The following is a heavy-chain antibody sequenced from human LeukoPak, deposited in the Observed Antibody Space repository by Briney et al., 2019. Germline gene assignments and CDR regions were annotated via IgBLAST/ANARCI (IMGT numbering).Heavy chain of an antibody. CDR3: ARDRDWNYDY. D-gene: IGHD1-7*01. J-gene: IGHJ4*02. V-gene: IGHV3-21*01. Sequence: SGGSLRLSCAASGFTISSYTMNWVRQAPGKGLGWVSAISHDRSYIYQADSVKGRFTISRDNAKNLLYLHMNSLRAEDTAVYYCARDRDWNYDYWGQGTLVTVSS. CDR1: GFTISSYT. CDR2: ISHDRSYI.